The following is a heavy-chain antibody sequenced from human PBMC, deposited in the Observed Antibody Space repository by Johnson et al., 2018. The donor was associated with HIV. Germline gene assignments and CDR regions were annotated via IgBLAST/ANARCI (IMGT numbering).Heavy chain of an antibody. V-gene: IGHV3-30*02. CDR3: AAPPERTGADDAFDI. D-gene: IGHD1-1*01. J-gene: IGHJ3*02. CDR1: GFTFSSYG. Sequence: VQLLESGGGVVQPGGSLRLSCAASGFTFSSYGMHWVRQAPGKGLEWVAFIRYDGSNKYYADSVKGRFTISRDNSKNTLYLQMNSLRAEDTAVYYCAAPPERTGADDAFDIWGQGTMVTVSS. CDR2: IRYDGSNK.